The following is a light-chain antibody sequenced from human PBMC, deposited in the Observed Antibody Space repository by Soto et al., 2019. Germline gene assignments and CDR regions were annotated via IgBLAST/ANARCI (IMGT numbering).Light chain of an antibody. Sequence: QSVLTQPPSASGTPGQRVTISCSGDSSSIERNTVSWYQQLPGMAPKLLIYLNSRRPTGVPDRFSGSKSGTSDSLAISGLQSEDEAEDYCATWDDSLNLLYVFGTGTKLTVL. V-gene: IGLV1-44*01. CDR2: LNS. CDR3: ATWDDSLNLLYV. CDR1: SSSIERNT. J-gene: IGLJ1*01.